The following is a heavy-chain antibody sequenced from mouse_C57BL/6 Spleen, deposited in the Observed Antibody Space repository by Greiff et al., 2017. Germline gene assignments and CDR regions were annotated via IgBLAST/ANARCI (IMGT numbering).Heavy chain of an antibody. V-gene: IGHV6-3*01. Sequence: EVMLVESGGGLVQPGGSMKLSCVASGFTFSNYWMNWVRQSPEKGLEWVAQIRLKSDNYATHYAESVKGRFTIARDDSKSSVYLQMNNLRAEDTGIYSCTGHGRDYAMDYWGQGTSVTVSS. J-gene: IGHJ4*01. CDR2: IRLKSDNYAT. D-gene: IGHD1-1*01. CDR1: GFTFSNYW. CDR3: TGHGRDYAMDY.